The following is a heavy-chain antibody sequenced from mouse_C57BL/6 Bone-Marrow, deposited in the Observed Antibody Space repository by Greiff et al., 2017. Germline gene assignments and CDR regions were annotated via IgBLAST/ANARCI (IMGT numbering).Heavy chain of an antibody. D-gene: IGHD1-1*01. Sequence: QVQLQQSGAELVRPGTSVKVSCKASGYAFTNYLIEWVKQRPGQGLEWIGVINPGSGGTNYNEKFKGKATLTADKSSSTAYMQLSSLTSEDSAVYFCASPRYYGSRYWYFDVWGTGTTVTVTS. J-gene: IGHJ1*03. CDR3: ASPRYYGSRYWYFDV. V-gene: IGHV1-54*01. CDR2: INPGSGGT. CDR1: GYAFTNYL.